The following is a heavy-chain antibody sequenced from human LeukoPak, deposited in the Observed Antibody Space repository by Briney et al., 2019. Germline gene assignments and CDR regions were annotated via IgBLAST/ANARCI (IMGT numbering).Heavy chain of an antibody. CDR3: ARVNDILTGYPVDYFDY. D-gene: IGHD3-9*01. CDR2: ISSSSSYI. V-gene: IGHV3-21*01. CDR1: GFTFSSYS. J-gene: IGHJ4*02. Sequence: GGSLRLSCAASGFTFSSYSMNWVRQAPGKGLEWVSSISSSSSYIYYADSVEGRFTISRDNAKNSLYLQMNSLRAEDTAVYYCARVNDILTGYPVDYFDYWGQGTLVTVSS.